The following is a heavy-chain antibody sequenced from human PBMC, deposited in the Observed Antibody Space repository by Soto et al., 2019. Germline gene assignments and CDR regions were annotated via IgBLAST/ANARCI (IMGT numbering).Heavy chain of an antibody. V-gene: IGHV3-66*01. CDR2: IYSDDST. Sequence: EVQLVDSGGGLVQPGGSLRLSCAASGFTVSTNYMSWVRQAPGKGLEWVSVIYSDDSTYYADSVKGRFTISRDNSKNALYLQMNSMRVEDTAVYYCARVPPDDYWGQGTLVTVST. J-gene: IGHJ4*02. CDR1: GFTVSTNY. CDR3: ARVPPDDY.